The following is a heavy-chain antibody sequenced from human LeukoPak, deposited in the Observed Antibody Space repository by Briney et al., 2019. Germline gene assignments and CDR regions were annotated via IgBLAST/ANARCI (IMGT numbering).Heavy chain of an antibody. CDR3: AKDPPWYSSGWHLSGFDY. CDR2: ISTSSTYI. D-gene: IGHD6-19*01. J-gene: IGHJ4*02. V-gene: IGHV3-21*04. CDR1: GFTFSSYT. Sequence: GGSLRLSCAASGFTFSSYTMNWVRQAPGKGLEWVSSISTSSTYIYYADSVKGRFTISRDNSKNTLYLQMNSLRAEDTAVYYCAKDPPWYSSGWHLSGFDYWGQGTLVTVSS.